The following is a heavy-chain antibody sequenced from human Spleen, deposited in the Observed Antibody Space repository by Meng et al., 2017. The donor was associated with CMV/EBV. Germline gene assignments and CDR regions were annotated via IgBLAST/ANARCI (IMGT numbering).Heavy chain of an antibody. D-gene: IGHD3-10*01. J-gene: IGHJ5*02. CDR1: GGSISMSSYY. V-gene: IGHV4-39*07. CDR2: IYYSGST. Sequence: LQVRGSGPGSVRPSETLSLTCTVSGGSISMSSYYWGWIRQPPGKGLEWIGCIYYSGSTYYNPSLKSRVTISVDTSKNQFSLKLSSVTAADTAVYYCASLRGGFGEPPKNWFDPWGQGTLVTVSS. CDR3: ASLRGGFGEPPKNWFDP.